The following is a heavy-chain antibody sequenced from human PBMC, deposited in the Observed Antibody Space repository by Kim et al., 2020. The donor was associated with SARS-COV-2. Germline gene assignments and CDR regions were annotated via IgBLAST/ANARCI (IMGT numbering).Heavy chain of an antibody. Sequence: VKGRFTHSRDNSKNTLYLQMNSLRVEDTAVYYCARDRTDIVVVVAATFDYWGQGTLVTVSS. D-gene: IGHD2-15*01. V-gene: IGHV3-30*01. J-gene: IGHJ4*02. CDR3: ARDRTDIVVVVAATFDY.